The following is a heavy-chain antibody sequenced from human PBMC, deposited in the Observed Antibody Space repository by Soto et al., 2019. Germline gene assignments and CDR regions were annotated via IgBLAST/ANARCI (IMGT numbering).Heavy chain of an antibody. CDR2: IYYSGST. J-gene: IGHJ5*02. D-gene: IGHD4-4*01. Sequence: SETLSLTCTVSGGSISSYYWSWIRQPPGKGLEWIGYIYYSGSTNYNPSLKSRVTISVDTSKNQFSLQLNSVTPEDTAVYYCARDVLYSKGPINWFDPWGQGTLVTVSS. V-gene: IGHV4-59*12. CDR1: GGSISSYY. CDR3: ARDVLYSKGPINWFDP.